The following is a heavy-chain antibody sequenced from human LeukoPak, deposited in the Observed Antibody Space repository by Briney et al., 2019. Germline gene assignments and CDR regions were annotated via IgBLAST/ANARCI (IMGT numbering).Heavy chain of an antibody. Sequence: PGGSLRLSCAASGFTFSSYGMHWVRQAPGKGLEWVAVIWYDGSNKYYADSVKGRFTISRDNSKNTLYLQMNSLRAEDTAVYYYAKDWNYYDSSGYYPDYWGQGTLVTVSS. CDR3: AKDWNYYDSSGYYPDY. V-gene: IGHV3-33*06. CDR1: GFTFSSYG. J-gene: IGHJ4*02. D-gene: IGHD3-22*01. CDR2: IWYDGSNK.